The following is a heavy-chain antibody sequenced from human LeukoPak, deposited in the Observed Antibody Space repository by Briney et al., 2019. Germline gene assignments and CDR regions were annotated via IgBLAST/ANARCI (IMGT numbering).Heavy chain of an antibody. D-gene: IGHD6-19*01. J-gene: IGHJ3*02. CDR3: ARAWPDDQQWLVGNDAFDI. CDR1: GFTFSSYW. Sequence: GGSLRLSCAASGFTFSSYWMSWVRQAPGKGLEWVANIKQDGSEKYYVDSVKGRFTISRDNAKNSLYLQMNSLRAEDTAVYYCARAWPDDQQWLVGNDAFDIWGQGTMVTVSS. V-gene: IGHV3-7*01. CDR2: IKQDGSEK.